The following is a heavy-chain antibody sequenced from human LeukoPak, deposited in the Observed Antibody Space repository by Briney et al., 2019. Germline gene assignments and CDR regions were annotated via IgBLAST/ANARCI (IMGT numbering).Heavy chain of an antibody. CDR3: ARYQYNWNLAQFDP. J-gene: IGHJ5*02. CDR1: GGTFSSYA. V-gene: IGHV1-69*06. CDR2: IIPIFGTA. D-gene: IGHD1-7*01. Sequence: GASVKVSCKASGGTFSSYAISWVRQAPGQGLEWMGGIIPIFGTANYAQKFQGRVTITADKSTSTAYMELSSLRSEDTAVYYCARYQYNWNLAQFDPWGQGTLVTVSS.